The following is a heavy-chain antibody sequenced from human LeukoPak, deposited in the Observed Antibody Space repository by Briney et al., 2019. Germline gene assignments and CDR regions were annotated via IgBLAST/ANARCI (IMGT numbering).Heavy chain of an antibody. CDR1: GGSISSYY. CDR3: ARDVPTYYYDSSGYGNWFDP. Sequence: SETLSLTCTVSGGSISSYYWSWLRQPAGKGLEWVGRIYTSGSTNYNPSLKSRVTMSVDTSKNQFSLKLSSVTAADTAVYYCARDVPTYYYDSSGYGNWFDPWGQGTLVTVSS. D-gene: IGHD3-22*01. CDR2: IYTSGST. J-gene: IGHJ5*02. V-gene: IGHV4-4*07.